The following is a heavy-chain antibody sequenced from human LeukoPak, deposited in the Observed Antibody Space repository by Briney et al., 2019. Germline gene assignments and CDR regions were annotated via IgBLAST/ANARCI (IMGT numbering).Heavy chain of an antibody. J-gene: IGHJ4*02. Sequence: GGSLRLSCAASGFSFSSNYMSWVRQAPGKGLEWVSVIYNDGRTFYSDSVKGRFTISRDNSKNTLYLQMNSLRAEDTAVYYCATIVPDVVATLTFDYWGQGTLVTVSS. CDR3: ATIVPDVVATLTFDY. CDR1: GFSFSSNY. V-gene: IGHV3-66*01. CDR2: IYNDGRT. D-gene: IGHD2-21*01.